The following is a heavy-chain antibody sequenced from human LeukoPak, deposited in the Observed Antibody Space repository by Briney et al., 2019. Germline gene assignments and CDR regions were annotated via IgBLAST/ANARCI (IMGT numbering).Heavy chain of an antibody. D-gene: IGHD5-24*01. V-gene: IGHV4-39*01. CDR2: INYSGTT. J-gene: IGHJ4*02. CDR1: GGSISGSSYY. CDR3: ARLRDGRWLLEY. Sequence: SETLSLTCTVSGGSISGSSYYWGWIRQPPGKGLEWIASINYSGTTYYNPSLKSRVTISEDRSKNQFSLKLSSVTAADKAVYYCARLRDGRWLLEYWGQGTLVTVSS.